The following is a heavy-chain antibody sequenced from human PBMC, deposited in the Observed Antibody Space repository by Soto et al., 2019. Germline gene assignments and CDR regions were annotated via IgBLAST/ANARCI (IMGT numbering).Heavy chain of an antibody. Sequence: ASVKVSCKAFGYTFTGYYMHWVRQAPGQGLEWMGWINPNSGGTNYAQKFQGRVTMTRDTSISTAYMELSRLRSDDTAVYYCARETGATRHYYYGMDVWGQGTTVTVSS. J-gene: IGHJ6*02. D-gene: IGHD1-26*01. CDR1: GYTFTGYY. V-gene: IGHV1-2*02. CDR3: ARETGATRHYYYGMDV. CDR2: INPNSGGT.